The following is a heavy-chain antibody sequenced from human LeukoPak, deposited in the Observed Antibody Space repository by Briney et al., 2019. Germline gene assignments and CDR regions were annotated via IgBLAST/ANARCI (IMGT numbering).Heavy chain of an antibody. V-gene: IGHV3-23*01. CDR1: GFTFSTFA. J-gene: IGHJ6*02. Sequence: PGESLRLSCAAYGFTFSTFAMGWVRPADGEGRGWVSAISGGGGSTYYADSVKGRFTISRDNSKNTLYLQMNSLRAEDTAVYYCAKRGQRPGATSDYYYGMDVWGQGTTVTVSS. CDR3: AKRGQRPGATSDYYYGMDV. D-gene: IGHD1-26*01. CDR2: ISGGGGST.